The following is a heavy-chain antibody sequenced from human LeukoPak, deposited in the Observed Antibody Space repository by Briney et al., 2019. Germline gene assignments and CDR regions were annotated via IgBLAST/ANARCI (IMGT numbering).Heavy chain of an antibody. D-gene: IGHD2/OR15-2a*01. CDR1: GGSISSSSYY. V-gene: IGHV4-39*01. CDR3: ARHSGFLRTPYFDY. J-gene: IGHJ4*02. Sequence: SQTLSLTCTVSGGSISSSSYYWGWIRQPPGKGLEWIGSIYYSGSTYYNPSLKSRVTISVDTSKNQFSLKLSSVTAADTAVYYCARHSGFLRTPYFDYWGQGTLVTVSS. CDR2: IYYSGST.